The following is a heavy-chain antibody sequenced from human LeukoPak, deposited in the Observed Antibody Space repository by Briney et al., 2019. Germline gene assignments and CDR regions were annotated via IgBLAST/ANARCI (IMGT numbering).Heavy chain of an antibody. CDR1: GFTFSSYG. J-gene: IGHJ4*02. D-gene: IGHD3-3*01. Sequence: GGSLRLSCAASGFTFSSYGMHWVRRAPGKGLEWVAVIWYDGSNKYYADSVKGRFTISRDNSKNTLYLQMNSLRAEDTAVYYCARDGDYDFWSGYRTNPYFDYWGQGTLVTVSS. CDR3: ARDGDYDFWSGYRTNPYFDY. V-gene: IGHV3-33*01. CDR2: IWYDGSNK.